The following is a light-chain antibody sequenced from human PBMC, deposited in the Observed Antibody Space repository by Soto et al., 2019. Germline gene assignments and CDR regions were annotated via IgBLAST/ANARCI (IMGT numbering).Light chain of an antibody. V-gene: IGKV1-33*01. J-gene: IGKJ4*01. CDR1: QAISTY. CDR3: QHYDDLTLP. CDR2: DAY. Sequence: DIQMAQSPCSLSASVGDGVTITCQASQAISTYLNWYQQKPGKAPKLLIYDAYDLAPGVPSRFTGSGSGTHFTLSIRSLQPEDVATYYCQHYDDLTLPFGGGTKGDIK.